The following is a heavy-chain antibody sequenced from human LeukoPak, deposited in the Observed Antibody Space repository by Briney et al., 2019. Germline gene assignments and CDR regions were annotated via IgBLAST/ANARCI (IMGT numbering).Heavy chain of an antibody. J-gene: IGHJ5*02. Sequence: ASVKVSCKASGYTFTGYYMHWVRQAPGQGLEWMGWINPNSGGTNYAQKFQGRVTMTRDTSISTAYMEPSRLRSDDTAVYYCARDRFGGVIVIEGPSNWFDPWGQGTLVTVSS. CDR1: GYTFTGYY. V-gene: IGHV1-2*02. CDR3: ARDRFGGVIVIEGPSNWFDP. CDR2: INPNSGGT. D-gene: IGHD3-16*02.